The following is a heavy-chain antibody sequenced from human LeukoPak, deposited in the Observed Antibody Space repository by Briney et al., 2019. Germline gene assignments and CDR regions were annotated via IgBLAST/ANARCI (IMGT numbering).Heavy chain of an antibody. J-gene: IGHJ5*02. CDR2: IYPGDSDT. CDR1: GYTFTSYW. Sequence: GESLKISCEGSGYTFTSYWIAWVRQMPGKGLEWMGIIYPGDSDTRYSPSFQGQVTISADKSISTAYLQWSSLKASDTAMYYCARSNGSSWRLFDPWGQGTLVTVSS. V-gene: IGHV5-51*01. CDR3: ARSNGSSWRLFDP. D-gene: IGHD6-13*01.